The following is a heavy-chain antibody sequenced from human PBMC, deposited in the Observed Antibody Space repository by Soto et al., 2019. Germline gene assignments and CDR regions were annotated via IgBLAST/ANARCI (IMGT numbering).Heavy chain of an antibody. CDR3: ARELVRGGYGMDV. V-gene: IGHV4-31*03. Sequence: PSETLSLTCTVSGGSISSGGYYWSWIRQHPGKGLEWIGYIYYSGSTYYNPSLKSRVTISVDTSKNQFSLKLSSVTAADTAVYYCARELVRGGYGMDVWGQGTTVTVSS. CDR1: GGSISSGGYY. J-gene: IGHJ6*02. CDR2: IYYSGST. D-gene: IGHD3-10*01.